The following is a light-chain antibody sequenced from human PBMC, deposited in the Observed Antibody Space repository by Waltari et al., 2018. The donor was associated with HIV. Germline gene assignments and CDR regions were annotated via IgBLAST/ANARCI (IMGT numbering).Light chain of an antibody. CDR2: DVS. J-gene: IGLJ2*01. CDR3: SSYAGSNNLV. Sequence: QSALTQPPSASGSPGQSVTISCTGTSSDVGGYNYVSWYQQPPGKAPKLMIFDVSKRPSGVPDRFSGSKSGNTASRTVSGLQAEDEADYYCSSYAGSNNLVFGGGTKVTVL. V-gene: IGLV2-8*01. CDR1: SSDVGGYNY.